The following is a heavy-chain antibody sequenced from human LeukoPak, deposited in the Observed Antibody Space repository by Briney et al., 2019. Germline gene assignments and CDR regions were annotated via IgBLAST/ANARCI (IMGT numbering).Heavy chain of an antibody. D-gene: IGHD2-15*01. CDR3: ARLLLPDNWFDP. CDR2: IIPILGIA. CDR1: GGTFSSYA. Sequence: ASVKVSCKASGGTFSSYAISWVRQAPGQGLVWMGRIIPILGIANYAQKFQGRVTITADKSTSTAYMELSSLRSEDTAVYYCARLLLPDNWFDPWGQGTLVTVSS. J-gene: IGHJ5*02. V-gene: IGHV1-69*04.